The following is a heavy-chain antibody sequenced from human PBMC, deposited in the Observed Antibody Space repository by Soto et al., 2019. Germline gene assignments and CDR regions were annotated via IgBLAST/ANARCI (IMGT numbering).Heavy chain of an antibody. Sequence: SETLYFTCGVSDYSISNGYYWGWIRQPPGKGLEWIGNIYYSGSTNYNPSLKSRFTMSVDKSKNQFSLKLSSVTAADPSVYYCARRESSGSPVDYWGQGILVTVS. CDR3: ARRESSGSPVDY. J-gene: IGHJ4*02. D-gene: IGHD1-26*01. CDR2: IYYSGST. CDR1: DYSISNGYY. V-gene: IGHV4-38-2*01.